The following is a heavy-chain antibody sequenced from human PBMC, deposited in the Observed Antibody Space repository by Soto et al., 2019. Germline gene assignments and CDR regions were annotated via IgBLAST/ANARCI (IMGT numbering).Heavy chain of an antibody. V-gene: IGHV5-51*01. J-gene: IGHJ5*02. D-gene: IGHD4-17*01. CDR1: GFTFTNYW. CDR2: IYPAYSDT. CDR3: ARTGRSELRWLDFFDP. Sequence: PGESLKISCETSGFTFTNYWIVWVRQVPGKGMEWMGLIYPAYSDTRYNPSFQGQVTISADTSTNTAFLHWSSLSASDSATYFCARTGRSELRWLDFFDPWGQRTLVTV.